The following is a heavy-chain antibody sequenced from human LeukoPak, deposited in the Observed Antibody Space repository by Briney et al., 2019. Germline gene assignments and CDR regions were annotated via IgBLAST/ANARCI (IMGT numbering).Heavy chain of an antibody. D-gene: IGHD3-3*01. CDR1: GFTFSSYA. CDR2: ISYDGSNK. J-gene: IGHJ3*02. Sequence: PGGSLRLSCAASGFTFSSYAMHWVRQAPGKGLEWVAVISYDGSNKYYADSVKGRFTISRDNSKNTLYLQMNSLRAEDTAVYYCASSIKDFWRDRAFDIWGQGTMVTVSS. V-gene: IGHV3-30-3*01. CDR3: ASSIKDFWRDRAFDI.